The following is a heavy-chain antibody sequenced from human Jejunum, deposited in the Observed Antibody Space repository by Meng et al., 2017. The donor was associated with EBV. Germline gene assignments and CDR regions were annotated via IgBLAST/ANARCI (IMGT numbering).Heavy chain of an antibody. CDR1: GGSISSSNW. D-gene: IGHD2-21*01. CDR3: GSNGVIGPRDGVDP. Sequence: QVQLQESGPGLCKPSGXLTRTCTVSGGSISSSNWWSWVRQPPGKGLEWIGEIDHSGTTNYNPSLKSRVTISVDNSKNQFSLKLTSVTAADTAVYYCGSNGVIGPRDGVDPWGQGTLVTVSS. CDR2: IDHSGTT. V-gene: IGHV4-4*02. J-gene: IGHJ5*02.